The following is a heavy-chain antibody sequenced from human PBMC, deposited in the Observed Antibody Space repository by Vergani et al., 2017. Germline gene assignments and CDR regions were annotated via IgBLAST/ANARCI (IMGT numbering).Heavy chain of an antibody. V-gene: IGHV3-30*02. CDR1: GFTFSNYG. CDR3: ARDTVTGSRYFDY. CDR2: IRYDGSNT. D-gene: IGHD6-19*01. Sequence: VQLVESGGGLVKPGGSLRLSCGASGFTFSNYGMHWVRQAPGKGLEWVTFIRYDGSNTYYADSVKGRFTISRDNSKNTLSLQMNSLRPEDTAVYYCARDTVTGSRYFDYWGQGTLVTVSS. J-gene: IGHJ4*02.